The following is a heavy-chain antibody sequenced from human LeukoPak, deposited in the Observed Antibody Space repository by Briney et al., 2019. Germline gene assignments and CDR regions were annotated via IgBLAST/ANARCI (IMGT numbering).Heavy chain of an antibody. J-gene: IGHJ5*02. CDR3: ARAYYYDSSGYQYNWFDP. V-gene: IGHV4-30-2*01. Sequence: SETLSLACAVSGHSISSGGYSWRWVRQPPGKGLEWIGYIYHSGSTYYNPSLKSRVTISVDRSKNQFSLKLSSVTAADTAVYYCARAYYYDSSGYQYNWFDPWGQGTLVTVSS. D-gene: IGHD3-22*01. CDR1: GHSISSGGYS. CDR2: IYHSGST.